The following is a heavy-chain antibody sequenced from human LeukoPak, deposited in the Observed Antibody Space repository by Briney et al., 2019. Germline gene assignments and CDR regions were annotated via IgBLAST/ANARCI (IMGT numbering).Heavy chain of an antibody. J-gene: IGHJ6*03. Sequence: SETLSLTCTVSGGSISSSSYYWGWIRQPPGKGLEWIGSIYYSGSTYYNPSLKSRVTISVDTSKNQFSLNLNSVTAADTAVYYCARATHRAVVISTKYYYYMDVWGKGTTVTVSS. V-gene: IGHV4-39*07. CDR2: IYYSGST. D-gene: IGHD3-22*01. CDR1: GGSISSSSYY. CDR3: ARATHRAVVISTKYYYYMDV.